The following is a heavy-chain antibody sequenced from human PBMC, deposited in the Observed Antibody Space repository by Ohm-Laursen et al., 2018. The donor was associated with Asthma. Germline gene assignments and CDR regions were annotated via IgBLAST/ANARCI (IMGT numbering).Heavy chain of an antibody. Sequence: SLRLSCTASGFTFSSYAMHWVRQAPGKGLEWVAVISYDGSNKYYADSVKGRFTISRDNSKNTLYLQMNSLRAEDTAVYYCARGYGSGSYYPYYFDYWGQGTLVTVSS. D-gene: IGHD3-10*01. V-gene: IGHV3-30-3*01. CDR3: ARGYGSGSYYPYYFDY. CDR2: ISYDGSNK. CDR1: GFTFSSYA. J-gene: IGHJ4*02.